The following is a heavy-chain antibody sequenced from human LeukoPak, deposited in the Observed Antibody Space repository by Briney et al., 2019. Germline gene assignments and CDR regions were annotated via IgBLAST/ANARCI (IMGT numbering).Heavy chain of an antibody. CDR1: GGSFSGYY. CDR3: ARGRLRQWLVLNWFDP. V-gene: IGHV4-34*01. J-gene: IGHJ5*02. Sequence: PSETLSLTCAVYGGSFSGYYWSWIRQPPGKGLEWIGEINHSGSTNYNPSLKSRVTISVDTSKNQFSLKLSSVTAADTAVYYCARGRLRQWLVLNWFDPWGQGTLVTVSS. D-gene: IGHD6-19*01. CDR2: INHSGST.